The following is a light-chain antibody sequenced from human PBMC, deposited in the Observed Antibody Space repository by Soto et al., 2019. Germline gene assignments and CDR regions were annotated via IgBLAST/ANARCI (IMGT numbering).Light chain of an antibody. CDR3: QSHDSSLSGHVV. Sequence: QSVLTQPPSVSGAPGQRVTISCTGSSSNIGAGYDVHWYQQVPGTAPKLLIYGNSNRPSGVPDRFSGSKSGTSASLAITGLQAEDVADYYCQSHDSSLSGHVVFGGGTKLTVL. CDR1: SSNIGAGYD. CDR2: GNS. J-gene: IGLJ2*01. V-gene: IGLV1-40*01.